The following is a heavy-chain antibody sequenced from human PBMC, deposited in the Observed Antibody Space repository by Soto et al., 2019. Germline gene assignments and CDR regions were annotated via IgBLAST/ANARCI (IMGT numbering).Heavy chain of an antibody. V-gene: IGHV6-1*01. CDR2: TYYRSKWYN. Sequence: SQTLSLPCAVSGDNVSSNSAAWNWILQSPSRGLEWLGRTYYRSKWYNDYAVSVKSRIAINPDTSKNQFSLQLNSVTPEDTAVYYCARDLSDSYYYDSSGLDYFDYWGQGTMVTV. CDR3: ARDLSDSYYYDSSGLDYFDY. J-gene: IGHJ4*02. D-gene: IGHD3-22*01. CDR1: GDNVSSNSAA.